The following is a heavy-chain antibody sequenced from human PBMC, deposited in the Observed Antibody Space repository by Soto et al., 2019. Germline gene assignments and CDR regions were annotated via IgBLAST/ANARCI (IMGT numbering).Heavy chain of an antibody. CDR3: PKGYCSSTSCLNYYYYMDV. CDR2: LTRSAGST. J-gene: IGHJ6*03. V-gene: IGHV3-23*01. D-gene: IGHD2-2*01. CDR1: GFTFSSYA. Sequence: GGTIRLSWGAGGFTFSSYAMSGVRKGRGKRLECVSALTRSAGSTYYADSVKGRFTISRDNSKNTLYLQMTSLRAEDTALYYCPKGYCSSTSCLNYYYYMDVWGKGTTVTVSS.